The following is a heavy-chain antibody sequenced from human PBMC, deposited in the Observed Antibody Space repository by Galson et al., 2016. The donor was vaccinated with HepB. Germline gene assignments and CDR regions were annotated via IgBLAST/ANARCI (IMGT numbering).Heavy chain of an antibody. J-gene: IGHJ3*02. Sequence: SVKVSCKVSGYTLTELSMHWVRQAPGKGLEWMGRFDPEDGEAIYAQKFKGRVTMTENTSTDTAYMELRSLRSEDTAVYYCATDASVWFGELSGGVSFDIWGQGPMVTVSA. CDR3: ATDASVWFGELSGGVSFDI. V-gene: IGHV1-24*01. CDR2: FDPEDGEA. CDR1: GYTLTELS. D-gene: IGHD3-10*01.